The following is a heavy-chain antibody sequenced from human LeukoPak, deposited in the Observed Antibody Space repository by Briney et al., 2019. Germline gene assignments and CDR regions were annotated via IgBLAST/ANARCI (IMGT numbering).Heavy chain of an antibody. CDR1: GFTFTTYA. D-gene: IGHD2-15*01. CDR3: AKASAGTCSGARCYYFDS. V-gene: IGHV3-23*01. Sequence: GGSLRLSCAASGFTFTTYAMSWVRQTPGKGLEWVSTFSGSVDTTYHADSVKGWFTISRDNSKNTVYLQMNSLRAEDTAVYYCAKASAGTCSGARCYYFDSWGQGTPVTVSS. CDR2: FSGSVDTT. J-gene: IGHJ4*02.